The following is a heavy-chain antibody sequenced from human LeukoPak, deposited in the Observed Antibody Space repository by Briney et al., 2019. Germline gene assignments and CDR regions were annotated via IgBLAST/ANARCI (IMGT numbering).Heavy chain of an antibody. Sequence: SVKVSCKASGGTFSSYAINWVRQAPGQGLEWMGGIIPIFGTANYAQKFQGRVTITADESTSTAYMELSSLRSEDTAVYYCARDNHDYGDHRPFDYWGQGTLVTVSS. J-gene: IGHJ4*02. CDR1: GGTFSSYA. V-gene: IGHV1-69*13. D-gene: IGHD4-17*01. CDR2: IIPIFGTA. CDR3: ARDNHDYGDHRPFDY.